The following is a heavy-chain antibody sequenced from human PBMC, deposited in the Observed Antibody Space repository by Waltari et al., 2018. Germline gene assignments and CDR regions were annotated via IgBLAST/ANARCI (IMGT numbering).Heavy chain of an antibody. Sequence: QVQLQESGPGLVKPSETLSPPCTVPGASLNTYYWSWIRQPPGKGLEWIGYKFYSGSSNYNPSLKSRVTISVDTSKNQFSLHLTSVTAADAAVYYCARGITMFDTWGQGTLVTVSS. CDR3: ARGITMFDT. CDR1: GASLNTYY. J-gene: IGHJ5*02. D-gene: IGHD3-10*01. V-gene: IGHV4-59*01. CDR2: KFYSGSS.